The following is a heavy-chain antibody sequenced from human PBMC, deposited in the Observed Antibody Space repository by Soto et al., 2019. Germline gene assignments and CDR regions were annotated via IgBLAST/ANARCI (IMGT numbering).Heavy chain of an antibody. CDR2: ISYDASNK. V-gene: IGHV3-30*18. Sequence: VGSLRLSCAASGFTFSSYGMHWVRQAPGKGLEWVAVISYDASNKYYADSVKGRFTISRDNSKNTLYLQMNTLRAADTAVYYRAKDRTTFGVVLTPYYYYYGMDVWGQGTTVTVSS. CDR1: GFTFSSYG. CDR3: AKDRTTFGVVLTPYYYYYGMDV. D-gene: IGHD3-3*01. J-gene: IGHJ6*02.